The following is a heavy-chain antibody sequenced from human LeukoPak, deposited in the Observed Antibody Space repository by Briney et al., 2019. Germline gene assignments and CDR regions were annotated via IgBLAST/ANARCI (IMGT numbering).Heavy chain of an antibody. CDR2: VYYGRSP. CDR3: ARSSGTGTFSY. Sequence: SETLSLTCTVSVDSISRSTYYWAWIRQPPGKGLEWIGSVYYGRSPYFNPSLESRATISVDTSKNHFSLKMSSVTAADTAVYYCARSSGTGTFSYWGQGTLVTVSS. V-gene: IGHV4-39*02. J-gene: IGHJ4*02. D-gene: IGHD6-25*01. CDR1: VDSISRSTYY.